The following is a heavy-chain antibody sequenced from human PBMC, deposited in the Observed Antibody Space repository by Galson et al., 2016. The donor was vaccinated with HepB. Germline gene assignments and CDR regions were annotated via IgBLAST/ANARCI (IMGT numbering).Heavy chain of an antibody. CDR1: GGSISSVDYN. CDR2: IYNSGSA. CDR3: ARSSGSRNGYFDY. J-gene: IGHJ4*02. D-gene: IGHD1-26*01. Sequence: TLSLTCTVSGGSISSVDYNWNWIRQPAGRGLEWIGRIYNSGSANYNPSLKSRVAVSVDTSKNQFSLRLSSLTAADTAVYYCARSSGSRNGYFDYWGQGALVTVSS. V-gene: IGHV4-61*02.